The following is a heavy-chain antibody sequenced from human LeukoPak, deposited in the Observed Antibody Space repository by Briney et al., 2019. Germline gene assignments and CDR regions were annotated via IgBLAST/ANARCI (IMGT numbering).Heavy chain of an antibody. J-gene: IGHJ4*02. Sequence: GGSLRLSCAASGFTFSRYSMAWVRQAPGKGLEWLSGISVSGADTYYADSVKGRFTISRDNSKNTVSLRLNSLRAEDSAIYYCASRKEYSTSSVFYWGQGTLVTVSS. CDR1: GFTFSRYS. D-gene: IGHD6-6*01. V-gene: IGHV3-23*01. CDR3: ASRKEYSTSSVFY. CDR2: ISVSGADT.